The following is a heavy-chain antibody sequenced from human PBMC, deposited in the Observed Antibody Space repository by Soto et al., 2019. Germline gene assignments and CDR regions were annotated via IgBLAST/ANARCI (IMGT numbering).Heavy chain of an antibody. Sequence: KGLEWVAVISYDGSNKYYADSVKGRFTISRDNSKNTLYLQMNSLRAEDTAVYYCAREEDGIRAYYSGTAV. CDR3: AREEDGIRAYYSGTAV. V-gene: IGHV3-33*05. D-gene: IGHD1-20*01. J-gene: IGHJ6*01. CDR2: ISYDGSNK.